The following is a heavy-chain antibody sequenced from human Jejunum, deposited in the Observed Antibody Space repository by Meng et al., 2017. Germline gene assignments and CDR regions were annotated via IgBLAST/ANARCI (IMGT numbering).Heavy chain of an antibody. CDR2: IYYTGST. D-gene: IGHD4-17*01. V-gene: IGHV4-4*02. J-gene: IGHJ3*02. Sequence: SETLSLTCTVSGGSISSGKWWSWVRQTPGKGLEWIGDIYYTGSTNYKPSLKSRLTISIDKSNNQFSLRLNSVTAADTAVYYCARPKYGDSLGYAFDIWGQGTLVTVSS. CDR3: ARPKYGDSLGYAFDI. CDR1: GGSISSGKW.